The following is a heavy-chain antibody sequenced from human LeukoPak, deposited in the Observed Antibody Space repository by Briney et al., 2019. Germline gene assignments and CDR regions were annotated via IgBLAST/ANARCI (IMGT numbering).Heavy chain of an antibody. D-gene: IGHD1-26*01. CDR3: AKREEGGGAFDI. Sequence: GGSLRLSCAASGFTFSSYWMHWVRQAPGKGLVGVSGINSDGSSTRYADSVKGRFTISRDNSKNTLYLQMNSLRAEDTAVYYCAKREEGGGAFDIWGQGTMVTVSS. J-gene: IGHJ3*02. CDR1: GFTFSSYW. V-gene: IGHV3-74*01. CDR2: INSDGSST.